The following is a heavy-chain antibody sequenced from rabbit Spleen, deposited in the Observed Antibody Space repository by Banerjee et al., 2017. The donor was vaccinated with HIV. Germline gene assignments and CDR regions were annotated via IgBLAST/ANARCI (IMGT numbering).Heavy chain of an antibody. V-gene: IGHV1S7*01. CDR3: ARDGTGVVGWNFGL. CDR2: IDPVFGIT. D-gene: IGHD7-1*01. CDR1: GFTLSSYY. Sequence: QLKESGGGLVQPGGSLKLSCKASGFTLSSYYMNWVRQAPGKGLEWIGYIDPVFGITYYANWVNGRFSISRENAQNTVFLQMTSLTAADTATYFCARDGTGVVGWNFGLWGQGTLVTVS. J-gene: IGHJ4*01.